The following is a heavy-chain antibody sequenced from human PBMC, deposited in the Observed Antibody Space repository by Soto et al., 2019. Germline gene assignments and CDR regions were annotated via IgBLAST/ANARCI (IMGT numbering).Heavy chain of an antibody. Sequence: VKVSCKASGYTWNNYAMHWVRQAPGQRLEWMGWINTGDVNAKYSQNFQGRVTITKDTSASTVYMELSSLRSEDTAVYYCARSYKLYYFDSSGYLDYWGQGTLVTVSS. CDR3: ARSYKLYYFDSSGYLDY. V-gene: IGHV1-3*04. D-gene: IGHD3-22*01. CDR2: INTGDVNA. J-gene: IGHJ4*02. CDR1: GYTWNNYA.